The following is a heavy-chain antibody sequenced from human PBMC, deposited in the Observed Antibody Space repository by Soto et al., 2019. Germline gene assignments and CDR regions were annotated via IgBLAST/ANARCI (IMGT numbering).Heavy chain of an antibody. D-gene: IGHD6-19*01. J-gene: IGHJ4*02. CDR3: AKDRSSGWSFDY. CDR2: ISGSGDST. CDR1: GFTFSTYA. V-gene: IGHV3-23*01. Sequence: EVQLLESGGGLVQPGGSLRLSCAASGFTFSTYAMNWVRQAPGKGLEWVSGISGSGDSTYYADSVKGRFTVSRDNSKNTLYLQINSLIAEDPAVFYCAKDRSSGWSFDYWGQGALVTVAS.